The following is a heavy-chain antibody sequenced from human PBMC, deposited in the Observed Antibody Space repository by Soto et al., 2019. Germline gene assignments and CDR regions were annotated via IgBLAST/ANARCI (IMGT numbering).Heavy chain of an antibody. Sequence: PSETLSLTCTVSGDSITSYYWTWIRQAAGKRLECIGRVFSSGTTNYNPSLKSRVTMSVDTPKNQLSLKLTSVTAADTAVYYCARVGDSGYYWYFDYWGQGALVTVSS. J-gene: IGHJ4*02. V-gene: IGHV4-4*07. CDR1: GDSITSYY. CDR2: VFSSGTT. CDR3: ARVGDSGYYWYFDY. D-gene: IGHD3-22*01.